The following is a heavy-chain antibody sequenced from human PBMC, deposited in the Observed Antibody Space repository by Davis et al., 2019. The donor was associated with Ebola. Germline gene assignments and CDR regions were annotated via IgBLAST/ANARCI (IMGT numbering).Heavy chain of an antibody. V-gene: IGHV3-7*01. J-gene: IGHJ4*02. Sequence: GESLKISCAASGFTVSSNYMSWVRQAPGKGLEWVANIKQDGSEKYYVNSVKGRFSISRDNAKNSLYLQMSSLRDEDTAVYYCARRAVGAEPFDYWGQGTLVTVSS. CDR3: ARRAVGAEPFDY. CDR2: IKQDGSEK. CDR1: GFTVSSNY. D-gene: IGHD1-26*01.